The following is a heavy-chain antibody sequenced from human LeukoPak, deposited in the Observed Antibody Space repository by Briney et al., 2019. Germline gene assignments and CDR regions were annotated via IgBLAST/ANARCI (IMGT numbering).Heavy chain of an antibody. CDR3: AKGIKGLKFDY. V-gene: IGHV3-9*01. Sequence: GGSLRLSCAASGFTFDDYAMHWVRQAPGKGLEWVSGISWNSGSIGYADSVKGRFTISRDNAKNSLYLQMNSLRAEDTALYYCAKGIKGLKFDYWGQGTLVTVSS. J-gene: IGHJ4*02. CDR2: ISWNSGSI. CDR1: GFTFDDYA. D-gene: IGHD3-3*02.